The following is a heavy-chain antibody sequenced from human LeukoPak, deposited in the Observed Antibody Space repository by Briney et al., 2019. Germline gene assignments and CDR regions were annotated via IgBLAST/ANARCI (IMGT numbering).Heavy chain of an antibody. D-gene: IGHD2-15*01. CDR3: ARELVVVAASYYYYGMDV. CDR2: ISSSSSYI. CDR1: GFTFSSYS. V-gene: IGHV3-21*01. J-gene: IGHJ6*04. Sequence: GGSLRLSCAASGFTFSSYSMNWVRQAPGKGLEWVSSISSSSSYIYYADSVKGRFTISRDNAKNSLYLQMNSLRAEDTAVYYCARELVVVAASYYYYGMDVWGEGTTVTVSS.